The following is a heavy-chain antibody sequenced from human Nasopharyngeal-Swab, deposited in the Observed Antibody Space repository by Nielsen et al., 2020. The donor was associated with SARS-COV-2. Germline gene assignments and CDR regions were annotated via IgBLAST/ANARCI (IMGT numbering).Heavy chain of an antibody. CDR1: GFTFDDYG. CDR2: IKQDGSEK. Sequence: GESLKISCVAAGFTFDDYGMRWVRQAPGKGLEWVANIKQDGSEKYYVDSVKGRFTISRDNAKNSLYLQMNSLRAEDTAVYYCARDSIAAAGTDYYYGMDVWGQGTTVTVSS. J-gene: IGHJ6*02. CDR3: ARDSIAAAGTDYYYGMDV. V-gene: IGHV3-7*01. D-gene: IGHD6-13*01.